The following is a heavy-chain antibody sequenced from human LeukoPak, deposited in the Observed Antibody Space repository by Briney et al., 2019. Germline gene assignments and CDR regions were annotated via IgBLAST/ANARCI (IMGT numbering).Heavy chain of an antibody. CDR1: GFTFRHYD. J-gene: IGHJ4*02. V-gene: IGHV3-23*01. CDR3: MKLPTMIIVIDTDFEY. D-gene: IGHD2-21*01. CDR2: INTSGGST. Sequence: GGSLRLSCVASGFTFRHYDMSWVRQAPGNGLEWVSSINTSGGSTYYADSLQGRFTISRDNSKNTLHLQMNNVRAEDTALYYCMKLPTMIIVIDTDFEYWGQGAQVTVSS.